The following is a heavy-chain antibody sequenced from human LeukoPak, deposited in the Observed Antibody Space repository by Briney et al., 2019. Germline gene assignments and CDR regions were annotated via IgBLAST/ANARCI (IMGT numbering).Heavy chain of an antibody. Sequence: SGGSLRLSCAASGFTFSSYGMHWVRQAPGKGLEWVAVIWYDGSNKYYADSVKGRFTISRDNSKNTLYLQMNSLRAEDTAVYYCARATPVSIWGSYRHYYFDYWGQGTLVTVSS. V-gene: IGHV3-33*01. D-gene: IGHD3-16*02. CDR1: GFTFSSYG. J-gene: IGHJ4*02. CDR3: ARATPVSIWGSYRHYYFDY. CDR2: IWYDGSNK.